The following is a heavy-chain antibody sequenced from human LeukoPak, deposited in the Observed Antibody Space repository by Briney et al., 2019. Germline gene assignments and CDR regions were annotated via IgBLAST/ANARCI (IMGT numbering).Heavy chain of an antibody. CDR3: ARSSSGSFDY. CDR2: VSRDESETNK. D-gene: IGHD6-19*01. J-gene: IGHJ4*02. V-gene: IGHV3-30*03. Sequence: GGSLRLSCAASGFSFSSYAMHWARQAPGKAPEWVAIVSRDESETNKYYADSVKGRFTISRDNSKNTLYLQMNSLRAEDTAVYYCARSSSGSFDYWGQGTLVTVSS. CDR1: GFSFSSYA.